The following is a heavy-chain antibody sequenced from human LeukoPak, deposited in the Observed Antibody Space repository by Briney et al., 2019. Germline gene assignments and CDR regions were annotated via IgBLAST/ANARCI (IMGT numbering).Heavy chain of an antibody. D-gene: IGHD1-26*01. CDR1: GFTFSGFD. J-gene: IGHJ4*02. CDR3: AKWGGSYYVAPFDY. Sequence: PGGSLRLSCAASGFTFSGFDMSWVRQAPGKGLEWVSTVSGDGRKTYYADSVKGRFTISRDNSKSALYLQMNTLRAADTGEYFCAKWGGSYYVAPFDYWGQGSLVTVSS. CDR2: VSGDGRKT. V-gene: IGHV3-23*01.